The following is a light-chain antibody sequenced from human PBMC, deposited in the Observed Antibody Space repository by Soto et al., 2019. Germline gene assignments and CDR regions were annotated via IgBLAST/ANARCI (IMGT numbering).Light chain of an antibody. J-gene: IGKJ2*01. V-gene: IGKV4-1*01. Sequence: DIVMTQSPDSLAEFLGERATITCKSSQRLFYSAYKANYLAWYQEKPGQPPKLLISWASSRASGVPDGLSGSGSGTDFTLTISSLQAEDVAVYYCLQYYGAPPHTFGQWTKLEI. CDR3: LQYYGAPPHT. CDR1: QRLFYSAYKANY. CDR2: WAS.